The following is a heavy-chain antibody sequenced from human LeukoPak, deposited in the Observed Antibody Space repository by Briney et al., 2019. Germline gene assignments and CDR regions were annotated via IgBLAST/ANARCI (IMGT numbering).Heavy chain of an antibody. Sequence: SETLSLTCAVSGYSISSGYSWGWIRQPPGKGLEWIGYIYHSGSTYYNPSLKSRVTISVDTSKNQFSLKLSSVTAADTAVYYCARTNYYGSGNYAKFDYWGQGTLVTVSS. V-gene: IGHV4-38-2*01. CDR3: ARTNYYGSGNYAKFDY. J-gene: IGHJ4*02. D-gene: IGHD3-10*01. CDR1: GYSISSGYS. CDR2: IYHSGST.